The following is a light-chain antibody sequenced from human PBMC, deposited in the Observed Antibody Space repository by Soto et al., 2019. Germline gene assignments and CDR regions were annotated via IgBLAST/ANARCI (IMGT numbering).Light chain of an antibody. CDR1: RSNIGAGYD. J-gene: IGLJ1*01. CDR3: QSYDSSGNGYV. CDR2: GST. Sequence: QSVLTQPPSVSGAPGQRVTISCTGSRSNIGAGYDVHWYQQVPGTAPKLLIYGSTNRPSGVPDRFSGSKSGTSASLAITGLQPEDEADYYCQSYDSSGNGYVFGTGTKLTVL. V-gene: IGLV1-40*01.